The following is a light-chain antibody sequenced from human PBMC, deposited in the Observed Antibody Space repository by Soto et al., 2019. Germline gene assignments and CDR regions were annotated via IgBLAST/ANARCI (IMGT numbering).Light chain of an antibody. J-gene: IGKJ4*01. CDR2: GAS. CDR3: QQYGSSPRT. CDR1: QSVSSSY. V-gene: IGKV3-20*01. Sequence: IVLTQSPGTLSLCPGERATLSCRASQSVSSSYLAWYQQKPGQAPRLLIYGASSRATGIPDRFSGSGSGTDFTLTISRLEPEDFAVYYCQQYGSSPRTFGGGTKVDI.